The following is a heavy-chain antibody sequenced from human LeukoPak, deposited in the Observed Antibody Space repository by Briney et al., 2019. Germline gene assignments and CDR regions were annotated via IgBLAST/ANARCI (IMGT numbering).Heavy chain of an antibody. V-gene: IGHV3-7*01. Sequence: GGSLRLSCAASGFTFSSHWMTWIRQAPGKGLEWVASIKKDVGEKFYVDSVKGRFTISRDNSKNTLYLQMNSLRAEDTAVYYCARGDGWELPYYYGMDVWGQGTTVTVSS. CDR2: IKKDVGEK. CDR3: ARGDGWELPYYYGMDV. CDR1: GFTFSSHW. J-gene: IGHJ6*02. D-gene: IGHD1-26*01.